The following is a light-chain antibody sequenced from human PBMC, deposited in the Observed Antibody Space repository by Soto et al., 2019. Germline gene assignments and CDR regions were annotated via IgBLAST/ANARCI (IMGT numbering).Light chain of an antibody. CDR2: GAS. CDR3: QQYENYWT. V-gene: IGKV3-15*01. CDR1: QSVSSD. Sequence: EIVLTQSPATLSLSPGDRATLSFRASQSVSSDLAWYHQKPGQAPRLLIYGASTRATGIPARFSGSGSGTEFTLTISNLQPADFATYYCQQYENYWTFGQGTKVDI. J-gene: IGKJ1*01.